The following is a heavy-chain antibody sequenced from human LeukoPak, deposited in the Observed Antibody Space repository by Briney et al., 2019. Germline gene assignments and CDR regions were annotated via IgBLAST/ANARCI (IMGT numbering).Heavy chain of an antibody. CDR3: ANPAGYFDSSGYDVDY. CDR1: GFTLSTYA. Sequence: GGSLRLSCAVSGFTLSTYAMTWVRQAPGKGLEWVASIFGSSGNTYYADSVKGRFTISGDNSKNTLYLQMRSLRAEDTAVYYCANPAGYFDSSGYDVDYWGQGTLVTVSS. V-gene: IGHV3-23*01. CDR2: IFGSSGNT. D-gene: IGHD3-22*01. J-gene: IGHJ4*02.